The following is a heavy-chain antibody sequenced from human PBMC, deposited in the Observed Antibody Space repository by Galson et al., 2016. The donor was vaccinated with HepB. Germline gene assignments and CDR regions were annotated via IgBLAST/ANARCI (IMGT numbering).Heavy chain of an antibody. J-gene: IGHJ6*03. CDR2: ISSSSSYT. CDR3: AKGGGAVWRGYVRDYYYYMDF. CDR1: GFTFSSYS. V-gene: IGHV3-21*01. Sequence: SLRLSCAVSGFTFSSYSMNWVRQAPGKGLEWVASISSSSSYTHYEDSVKGRFTISRDNAKNSLYLQMNSLRAEYKEVYYCAKGGGAVWRGYVRDYYYYMDFGDKGTTVTVSS. D-gene: IGHD3-3*01.